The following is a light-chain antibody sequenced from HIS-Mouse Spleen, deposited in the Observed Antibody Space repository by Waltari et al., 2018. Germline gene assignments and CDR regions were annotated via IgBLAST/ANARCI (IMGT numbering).Light chain of an antibody. CDR1: SLSRHY. CDR2: GKN. CDR3: NSRDSSGNHLV. J-gene: IGLJ2*01. V-gene: IGLV3-19*01. Sequence: SSELTQDPAVSVALGQTVRITSQGASLSRHYASRYQQKPGQAPVLVIHGKNNRPSGIPDRFSGSSSGNTASLTITGAQAEDEADYYCNSRDSSGNHLVFGGGTKLTVL.